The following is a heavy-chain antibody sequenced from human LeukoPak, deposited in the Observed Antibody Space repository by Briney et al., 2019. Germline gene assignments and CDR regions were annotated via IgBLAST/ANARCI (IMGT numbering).Heavy chain of an antibody. J-gene: IGHJ4*02. CDR3: ASQLGGTTFH. Sequence: PSETLSLTCTVSGVSINTYFWSWIRQPPGKGLEWIAHVYYTGITNYNPSLKSRVSISLDTSKNQFSLRLNSVTAAETAVYYCASQLGGTTFHWGQGTLVTVSS. V-gene: IGHV4-59*01. D-gene: IGHD1/OR15-1a*01. CDR1: GVSINTYF. CDR2: VYYTGIT.